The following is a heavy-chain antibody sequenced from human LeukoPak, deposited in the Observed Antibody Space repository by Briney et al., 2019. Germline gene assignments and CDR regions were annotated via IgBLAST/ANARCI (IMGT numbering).Heavy chain of an antibody. Sequence: AGGSLRLSCAASGFTFSSYSMNWVRQAPGKGLEWVASIKQDGSEKYYVDSVKGRFTISRDNAKNSLYLQMNSLRAEDTAVYYCAKDQDDYVWGSLDYWGQGTLVTVSS. CDR1: GFTFSSYS. J-gene: IGHJ4*02. V-gene: IGHV3-7*01. CDR2: IKQDGSEK. D-gene: IGHD3-16*01. CDR3: AKDQDDYVWGSLDY.